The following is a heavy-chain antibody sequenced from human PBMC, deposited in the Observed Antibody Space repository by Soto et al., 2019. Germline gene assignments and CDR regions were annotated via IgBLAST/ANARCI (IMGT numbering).Heavy chain of an antibody. Sequence: GGSLRLSCAASGFTFSSYEMNWVRQAPGKGLEWVSYISSSGSTIYYADSVKGRFTISRDNAKNSLYLQMNSLRAEDTAVYYCVRVLNYYDSSGYYYYYYGMDVWGQGTTVTVSS. J-gene: IGHJ6*02. CDR3: VRVLNYYDSSGYYYYYYGMDV. CDR1: GFTFSSYE. D-gene: IGHD3-22*01. V-gene: IGHV3-48*03. CDR2: ISSSGSTI.